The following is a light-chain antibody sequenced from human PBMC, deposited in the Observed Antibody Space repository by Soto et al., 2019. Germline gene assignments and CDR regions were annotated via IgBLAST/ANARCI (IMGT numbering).Light chain of an antibody. J-gene: IGKJ1*01. Sequence: DIQMTQSPSTLSASVGDRVTITCRASQSISSWLAWYQQKPGKAPTLLIYKASSLESGVPARFSGSGSGTEFTLTISSLQPDDFATYYCQQYNSYSRTFGQGTKVAIK. CDR2: KAS. CDR1: QSISSW. V-gene: IGKV1-5*03. CDR3: QQYNSYSRT.